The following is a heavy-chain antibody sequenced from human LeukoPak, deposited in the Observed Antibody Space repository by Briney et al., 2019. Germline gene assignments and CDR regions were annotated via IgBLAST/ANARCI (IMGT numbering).Heavy chain of an antibody. CDR3: AKDGLNYYDSRGYNDAFDI. CDR2: ISYDGSNK. J-gene: IGHJ3*02. Sequence: PGRSLRLSCAASGFTFSTYGMSWVRQAPGKGLEWVALISYDGSNKYYADSVKGRLTISRDNSKNTLYLHMNSLRAEDTAVYYCAKDGLNYYDSRGYNDAFDIWGQGTMVTVSS. D-gene: IGHD3-22*01. V-gene: IGHV3-30*18. CDR1: GFTFSTYG.